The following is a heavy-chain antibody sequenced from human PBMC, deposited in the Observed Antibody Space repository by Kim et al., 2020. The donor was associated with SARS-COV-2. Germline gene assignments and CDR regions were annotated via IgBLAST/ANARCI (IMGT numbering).Heavy chain of an antibody. Sequence: SETLSLTCTVSGGSISSGGYYWSWIRQHPGKGLEWIGYIYYSGSTYYNPSLKSRVTISVDTSKNQFSLKLSSVTAADTAVYYCARGEVATIGGFDYWGQGTLVTVSS. V-gene: IGHV4-31*03. J-gene: IGHJ4*02. CDR2: IYYSGST. CDR1: GGSISSGGYY. D-gene: IGHD5-12*01. CDR3: ARGEVATIGGFDY.